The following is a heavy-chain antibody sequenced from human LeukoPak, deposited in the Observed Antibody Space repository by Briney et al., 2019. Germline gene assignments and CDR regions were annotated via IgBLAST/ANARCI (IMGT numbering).Heavy chain of an antibody. CDR1: GFTFDDYG. CDR2: INWNGGST. V-gene: IGHV3-20*04. CDR3: ARGGGLRGYSDGWYQY. J-gene: IGHJ4*02. Sequence: PGGSLRLSCATSGFTFDDYGVSWVRQAPGKGLEWVSGINWNGGSTGYADSVKGRFTISRDNAKKSLYLQMNSLRAEDTALYYCARGGGLRGYSDGWYQYWGQGTLVTVSS. D-gene: IGHD6-19*01.